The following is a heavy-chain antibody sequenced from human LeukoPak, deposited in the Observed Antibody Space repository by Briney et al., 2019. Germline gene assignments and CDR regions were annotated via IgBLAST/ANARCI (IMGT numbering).Heavy chain of an antibody. D-gene: IGHD6-19*01. Sequence: SETLSLTCTVSGGSISSYYWSWIRQPPGKGLEWIGYIYYSGSTNYNPSLESRVTISVDTSKNQFSLKLSSVTAADTAVYYCARVVYSSGWYRNDYWGQGTLVTVSS. CDR3: ARVVYSSGWYRNDY. CDR1: GGSISSYY. CDR2: IYYSGST. J-gene: IGHJ4*02. V-gene: IGHV4-59*01.